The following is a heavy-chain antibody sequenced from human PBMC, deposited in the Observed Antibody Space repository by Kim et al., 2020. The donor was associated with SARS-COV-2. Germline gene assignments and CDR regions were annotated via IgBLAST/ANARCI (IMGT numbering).Heavy chain of an antibody. CDR3: ARGLYSGSYGRSLIDY. D-gene: IGHD1-26*01. CDR2: ISSSGSTI. V-gene: IGHV3-48*03. CDR1: GFTFSSYE. J-gene: IGHJ4*02. Sequence: GGSLRLSCAASGFTFSSYEMNWVRQAPGYGLEWVSYISSSGSTIYYADSVKGRFTISRDNAKNSLYLQMNSLRAEDTAVYYCARGLYSGSYGRSLIDYWGQGTLVTVSS.